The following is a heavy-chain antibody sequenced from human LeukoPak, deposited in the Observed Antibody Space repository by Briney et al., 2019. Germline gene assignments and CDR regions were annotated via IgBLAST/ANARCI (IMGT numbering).Heavy chain of an antibody. Sequence: GGSLRLSCAASGFTFNSYAMNWVRQAPGKGLEWVSYISSSSSTIYYADSVKGRFTISRDNAKNSLYLQMNSLRDEDTAVYYCALASGYDYGYFDYWGQGTLVTVSS. CDR2: ISSSSSTI. J-gene: IGHJ4*02. CDR3: ALASGYDYGYFDY. V-gene: IGHV3-48*02. D-gene: IGHD5-12*01. CDR1: GFTFNSYA.